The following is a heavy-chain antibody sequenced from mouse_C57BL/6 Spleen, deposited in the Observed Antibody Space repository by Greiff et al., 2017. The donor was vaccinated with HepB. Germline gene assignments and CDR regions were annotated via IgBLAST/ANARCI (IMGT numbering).Heavy chain of an antibody. D-gene: IGHD1-1*02. Sequence: VQLKQSGPGMVKPSQSLSLTCTVTGYSITSGYDWHWIRHFPGNKLEWMGYISYSGSTNYNPSLKSRISITHDTSKNHFFLKLNSVTTEDTATYYCARGGGYYWYFDVWGTGTTVTVSS. J-gene: IGHJ1*03. CDR2: ISYSGST. V-gene: IGHV3-1*01. CDR3: ARGGGYYWYFDV. CDR1: GYSITSGYD.